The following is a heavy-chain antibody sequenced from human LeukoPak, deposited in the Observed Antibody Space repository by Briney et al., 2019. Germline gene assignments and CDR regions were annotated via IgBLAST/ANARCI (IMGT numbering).Heavy chain of an antibody. CDR3: ARDLGAMGFDY. CDR1: GFTFSSYE. J-gene: IGHJ4*02. Sequence: GGSLRLSCAASGFTFSSYEMNWFRQAPGKGLEWVSYISSSGSTIYYADSVKGRFTISRDNAKNSLYLQMNSLRAEDTAVYYCARDLGAMGFDYWGQGTLVTVSS. V-gene: IGHV3-48*03. CDR2: ISSSGSTI. D-gene: IGHD1-26*01.